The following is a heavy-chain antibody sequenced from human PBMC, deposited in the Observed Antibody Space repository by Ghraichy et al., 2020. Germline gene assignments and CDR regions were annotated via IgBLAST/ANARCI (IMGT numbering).Heavy chain of an antibody. CDR3: ARPRISSSWYLWYFDL. CDR1: GGSFSGYY. J-gene: IGHJ2*01. Sequence: SETLSLTCAVYGGSFSGYYWSWIRQPPGKGLEWIGEINHSGSTNYNPSLKSRVTISVDTSKNQFSLKLSSVTAADTAVYYCARPRISSSWYLWYFDLWGRGTLVTVSS. CDR2: INHSGST. D-gene: IGHD6-13*01. V-gene: IGHV4-34*01.